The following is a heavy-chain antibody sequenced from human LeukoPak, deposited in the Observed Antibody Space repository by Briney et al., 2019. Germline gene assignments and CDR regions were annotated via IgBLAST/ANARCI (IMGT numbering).Heavy chain of an antibody. CDR1: GFTFSSYT. J-gene: IGHJ4*01. D-gene: IGHD6-6*01. V-gene: IGHV3-21*01. CDR2: ISSTSSYI. CDR3: SVQYSSSSVVDF. Sequence: GGSLRLSCAASGFTFSSYTMNWVRQAPGEGLEWVSSISSTSSYIYYADSVKGRFTISRDNAKNSLYLQMNSLRAEDTAIYYCSVQYSSSSVVDFWGQGTLVTVSS.